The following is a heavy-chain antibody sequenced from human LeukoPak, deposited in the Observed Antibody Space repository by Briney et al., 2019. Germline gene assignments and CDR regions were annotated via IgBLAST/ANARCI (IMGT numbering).Heavy chain of an antibody. CDR2: TYYRSKWFY. J-gene: IGHJ4*02. CDR1: GVSVSTNSAA. CDR3: AREYSSSFDY. D-gene: IGHD6-6*01. Sequence: SQTLSLTCAISGVSVSTNSAAWNWIRQSPSRGLEWLGRTYYRSKWFYDYAVSVKSRITINPDTSRNQFSLQLNSVTPEDRAVYYCAREYSSSFDYWGQGTLVTVSS. V-gene: IGHV6-1*01.